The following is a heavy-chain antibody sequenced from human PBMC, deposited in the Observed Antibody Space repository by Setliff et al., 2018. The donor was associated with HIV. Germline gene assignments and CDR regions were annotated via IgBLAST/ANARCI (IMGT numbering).Heavy chain of an antibody. CDR2: MTPLTAST. CDR1: GYTFVHFD. Sequence: ASVKVSCKTSGYTFVHFDIDWVRHASGQGLEWIGWMTPLTASTGYSRKFQGRVTLTRDLSTGTAYMELNSLISNDTAVYYCARAPARANGVFDFWGQGSLVTVSS. J-gene: IGHJ4*01. D-gene: IGHD2-8*01. V-gene: IGHV1-8*02. CDR3: ARAPARANGVFDF.